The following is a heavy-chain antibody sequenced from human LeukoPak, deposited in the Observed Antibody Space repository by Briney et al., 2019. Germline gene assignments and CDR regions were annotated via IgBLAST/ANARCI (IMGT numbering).Heavy chain of an antibody. CDR2: ISGSGGST. CDR1: GFTFSSYA. D-gene: IGHD3-22*01. V-gene: IGHV3-23*01. Sequence: GGSLSLSCAASGFTFSSYAMSWVRQAPGKGLEWVSAISGSGGSTYYAHPVKGRFTITRYSYKNTLYLQRNSLRAEDTAEYYWAKDRDDSCGYEWFDPWGQGTLVTVSS. CDR3: AKDRDDSCGYEWFDP. J-gene: IGHJ5*02.